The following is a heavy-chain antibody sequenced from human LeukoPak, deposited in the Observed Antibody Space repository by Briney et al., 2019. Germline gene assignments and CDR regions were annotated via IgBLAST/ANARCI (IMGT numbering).Heavy chain of an antibody. Sequence: GRSLRLSCAASGFRFSSYGMHWVRQAPGKGLEWVAFIRFDGDIEYYGEAVKGRFTISRNNAEDKVFLQMNNLRAEDTAVYFCARSVSYMDVWGQGTTVTVSS. CDR2: IRFDGDIE. D-gene: IGHD4-17*01. CDR3: ARSVSYMDV. J-gene: IGHJ6*03. V-gene: IGHV3-33*08. CDR1: GFRFSSYG.